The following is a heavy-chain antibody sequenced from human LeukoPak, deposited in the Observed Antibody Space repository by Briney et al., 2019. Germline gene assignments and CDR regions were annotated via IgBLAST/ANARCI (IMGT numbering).Heavy chain of an antibody. CDR1: GGSISSYY. D-gene: IGHD1-1*01. CDR2: IYYSGST. J-gene: IGHJ5*02. V-gene: IGHV4-59*12. Sequence: SETLSLTCTVSGGSISSYYWSWIRQPPGKGLEWIGYIYYSGSTNYNPSLKSRVTISVDTSKNQFSLKLSSVTAADTAVYYCARFSVWYNWNWFDPWGQGTLVTVSS. CDR3: ARFSVWYNWNWFDP.